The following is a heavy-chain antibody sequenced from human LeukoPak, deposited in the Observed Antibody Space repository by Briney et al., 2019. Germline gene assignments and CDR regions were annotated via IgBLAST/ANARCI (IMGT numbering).Heavy chain of an antibody. CDR1: GFAFSGFA. Sequence: GGSLRLSCSAPGFAFSGFAMGWVRQAPGKGLEWVSSISGSGGNTYYADSVEGRFTVSRDNSKSTLFLQMNSLRAKDTALYYCARGRGGDYVPSRFDYWGQGILVTVSS. D-gene: IGHD4-17*01. V-gene: IGHV3-23*01. CDR2: ISGSGGNT. CDR3: ARGRGGDYVPSRFDY. J-gene: IGHJ4*02.